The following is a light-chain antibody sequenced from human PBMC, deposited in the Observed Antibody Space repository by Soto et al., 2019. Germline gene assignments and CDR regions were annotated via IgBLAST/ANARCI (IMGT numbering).Light chain of an antibody. CDR2: DAS. J-gene: IGKJ5*01. CDR3: QQRNNWPRGT. Sequence: EIVLTQSPATLSLSPGERATLSCRASQSVSSYLAWYQQKPGQAPRLLIYDASNRSTGIPARFSGSRSGTDFTLTISSLEPEDFAFYYCQQRNNWPRGTFGQGTRLEIK. CDR1: QSVSSY. V-gene: IGKV3-11*01.